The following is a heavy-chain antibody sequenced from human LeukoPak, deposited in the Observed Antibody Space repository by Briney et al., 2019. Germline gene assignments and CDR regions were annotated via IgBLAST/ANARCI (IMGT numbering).Heavy chain of an antibody. J-gene: IGHJ5*02. CDR3: ARGGLLLWFGELLHNWFDP. CDR1: GGSFSGYY. V-gene: IGHV4-34*01. CDR2: INHSGST. D-gene: IGHD3-10*01. Sequence: PSETLSLTCAVYGGSFSGYYWSWIRQPPGKGLEWIGEINHSGSTNYNPSLKSRVTISVDTSKNQFSLKLSSVTAADTAVYYCARGGLLLWFGELLHNWFDPWGQGTLVIVSS.